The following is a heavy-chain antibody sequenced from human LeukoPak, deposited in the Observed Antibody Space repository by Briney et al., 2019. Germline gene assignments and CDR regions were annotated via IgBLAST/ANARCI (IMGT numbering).Heavy chain of an antibody. CDR1: GGSFSGYY. CDR3: ARRFPLSGAL. Sequence: SETLSHSPAVYGGSFSGYYRSWIRQPPGKGLEWIGEINHSGSTSYNPSLMSRVTISGDTSRNQFSLKLSSVTAADTAVYYCARRFPLSGALWGQGAQLTVSS. CDR2: INHSGST. V-gene: IGHV4-34*01. D-gene: IGHD2-15*01. J-gene: IGHJ4*02.